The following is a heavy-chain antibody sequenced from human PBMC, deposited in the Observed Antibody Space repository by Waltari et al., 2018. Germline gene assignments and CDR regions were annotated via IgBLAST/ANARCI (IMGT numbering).Heavy chain of an antibody. Sequence: ELQLVESGGGLIQPGGSLRLSCAASGFTVNTHYMSWVRQALGKGLEGISRIYIGGITYYADSGNGRFTISRDSYRNTLSLQMISLRAEDTAVYYCARAESGGMFDYYYGMDVWGQGTTVTVSS. CDR2: IYIGGIT. V-gene: IGHV3-53*01. J-gene: IGHJ6*02. CDR3: ARAESGGMFDYYYGMDV. D-gene: IGHD2-15*01. CDR1: GFTVNTHY.